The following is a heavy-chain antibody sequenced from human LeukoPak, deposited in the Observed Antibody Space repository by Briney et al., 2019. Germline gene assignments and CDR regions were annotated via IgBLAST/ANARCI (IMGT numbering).Heavy chain of an antibody. CDR1: GGTFSSYA. CDR2: IIPIFGTA. CDR3: ARGLAYCGGDCYSPFDY. D-gene: IGHD2-21*02. Sequence: SVKVSCKASGGTFSSYAISWLRQAPGQGLEWMGGIIPIFGTANYAQKFQGRVTITTDESTSTAYMELSSLRSEDTAVYYCARGLAYCGGDCYSPFDYWGQGTLVTVSS. V-gene: IGHV1-69*05. J-gene: IGHJ4*02.